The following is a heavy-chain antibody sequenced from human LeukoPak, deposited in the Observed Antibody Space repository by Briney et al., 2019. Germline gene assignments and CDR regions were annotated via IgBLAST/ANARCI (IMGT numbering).Heavy chain of an antibody. V-gene: IGHV4-34*01. D-gene: IGHD3-10*01. CDR1: GGSFSGYY. Sequence: PSETLSLTCAVYGGSFSGYYWSWIRQPPGKGLEWIGEINHSGNTNSNPSLKSRVTISVDTSKNQFSLKLSSVTAADTAVYYCARDRRYGSGSYNYWGQGTLVTVSS. J-gene: IGHJ4*02. CDR3: ARDRRYGSGSYNY. CDR2: INHSGNT.